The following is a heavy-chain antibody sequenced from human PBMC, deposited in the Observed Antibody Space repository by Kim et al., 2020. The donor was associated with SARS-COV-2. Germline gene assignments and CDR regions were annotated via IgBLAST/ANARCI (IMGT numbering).Heavy chain of an antibody. Sequence: GGSLRLSCAASGFTFDDYAMHWVRQAPGKGLEWVSGISWNSGSIGYADSVKGRFTISRDNAKNSLYLQMNSLRAEDTALYYCAKAGSGGSYYYYGMDVWGQGTTVTVSS. D-gene: IGHD6-19*01. CDR2: ISWNSGSI. J-gene: IGHJ6*02. CDR1: GFTFDDYA. CDR3: AKAGSGGSYYYYGMDV. V-gene: IGHV3-9*01.